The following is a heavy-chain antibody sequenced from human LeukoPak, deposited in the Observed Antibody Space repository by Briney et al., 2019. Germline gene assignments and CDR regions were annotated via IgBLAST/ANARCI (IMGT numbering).Heavy chain of an antibody. CDR3: VIDPPDSGWAFWS. D-gene: IGHD6-19*01. CDR2: IWRGGNYK. CDR1: GFNFGTHA. V-gene: IGHV3-33*01. J-gene: IGHJ4*02. Sequence: GGSLRLSCSASGFNFGTHAMHWVRQAPGKGLEWVAMIWRGGNYKFYADSVKGRFSISRDDSRSDLSLQMDSLRVEDTALYYCVIDPPDSGWAFWSRGQGALVTVSS.